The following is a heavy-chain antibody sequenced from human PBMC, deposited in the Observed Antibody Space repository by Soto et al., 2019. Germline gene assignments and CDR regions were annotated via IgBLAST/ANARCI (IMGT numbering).Heavy chain of an antibody. CDR2: IYSSGTH. J-gene: IGHJ4*02. D-gene: IGHD5-12*01. V-gene: IGHV4-59*01. Sequence: SETLSLTCDVSGGSMGSYYWSWVRQPPGKGLEWIGYIYSSGTHNYNPSLESRLTISIDTSKNQFSLRLSSVTAADTAVYYCARVQMATLFFDYWGQGTLVTVSS. CDR1: GGSMGSYY. CDR3: ARVQMATLFFDY.